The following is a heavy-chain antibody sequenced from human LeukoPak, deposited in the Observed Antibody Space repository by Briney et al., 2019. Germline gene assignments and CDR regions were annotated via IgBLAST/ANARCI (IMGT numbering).Heavy chain of an antibody. CDR2: ISSSGSTI. CDR1: GFTFSSYE. Sequence: PGGSLRLSCAASGFTFSSYEMNWVRQAPGKGLEWVSYISSSGSTIYYADSVKGRFTISRDNAKNSLYLQMNSLRAEDTAVYYCARGLSGSGSYYPYYFDYWGQGTLVTVSS. CDR3: ARGLSGSGSYYPYYFDY. J-gene: IGHJ4*02. V-gene: IGHV3-48*03. D-gene: IGHD3-10*01.